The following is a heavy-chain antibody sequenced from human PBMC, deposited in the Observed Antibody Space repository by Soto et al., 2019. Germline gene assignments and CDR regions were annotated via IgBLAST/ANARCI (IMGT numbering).Heavy chain of an antibody. CDR2: IYHSGST. CDR3: ARGGREVWFGEENNWFDP. Sequence: PSETLSLTCAVSGGSISSGGYSWSWIRQPPGKGLEWIGYIYHSGSTYYNPSLKSRVTISVDRSKNQFSLKLSSVTAADTAVYYRARGGREVWFGEENNWFDPVGQGTLVTVYS. V-gene: IGHV4-30-2*01. CDR1: GGSISSGGYS. J-gene: IGHJ5*02. D-gene: IGHD3-10*01.